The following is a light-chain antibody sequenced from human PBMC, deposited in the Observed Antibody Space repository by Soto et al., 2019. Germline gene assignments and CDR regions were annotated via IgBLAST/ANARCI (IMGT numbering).Light chain of an antibody. CDR3: QQYNSYPIT. Sequence: DIQMTQSPSTLSASVGDRGTITCRASQSISSWLAWYQQKPGKAPKLLIYKASSLESGVPSRFSGSGSGTEFTLTISSLQPDDFATYYCQQYNSYPITFGQGTRLEIK. J-gene: IGKJ5*01. V-gene: IGKV1-5*03. CDR1: QSISSW. CDR2: KAS.